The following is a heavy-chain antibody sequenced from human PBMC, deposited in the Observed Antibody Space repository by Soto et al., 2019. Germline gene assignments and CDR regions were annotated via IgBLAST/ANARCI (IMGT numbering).Heavy chain of an antibody. CDR2: IFSNDEK. D-gene: IGHD3-22*01. J-gene: IGHJ3*02. CDR1: GFSLSNARMG. V-gene: IGHV2-26*01. Sequence: QVTLKESGPVLVKPTETLTLTCTVSGFSLSNARMGVSWIRQPPGKALEWLAHIFSNDEKSYSTSLKSRLTISKDTSKSQVVLTITNIDPVDTDTYYCARTTIIVVVDAFDIWGQGTMVTVSS. CDR3: ARTTIIVVVDAFDI.